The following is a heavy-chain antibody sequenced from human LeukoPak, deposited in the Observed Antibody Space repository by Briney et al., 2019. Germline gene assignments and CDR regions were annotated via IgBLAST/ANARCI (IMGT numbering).Heavy chain of an antibody. CDR3: AREDTGDLDS. V-gene: IGHV3-33*01. CDR1: GFTFSSKG. J-gene: IGHJ5*01. CDR2: IWYDGSKK. D-gene: IGHD5-18*01. Sequence: GGSLGLSCAASGFTFSSKGMHWVRQAPGKGLEWVAVIWYDGSKKYYVDSVKGRFTISRDNSKNTLFLQMNSLRAEDTAVYYCAREDTGDLDSWGQGTLVTVSS.